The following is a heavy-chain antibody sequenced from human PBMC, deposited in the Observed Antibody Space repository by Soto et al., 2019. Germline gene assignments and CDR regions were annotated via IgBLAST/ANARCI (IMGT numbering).Heavy chain of an antibody. D-gene: IGHD3-10*01. CDR1: GGSISSSSYY. J-gene: IGHJ4*02. Sequence: PSETLSLTCTVSGGSISSSSYYWGWIRQPPGKGLEWIGSIYYSGSTYYNPSLKSRVTISVDTSKNQFSLKLSSVIAADTAVYYCARPRSGRRGFDYWGQGTLVTVFS. CDR3: ARPRSGRRGFDY. V-gene: IGHV4-39*01. CDR2: IYYSGST.